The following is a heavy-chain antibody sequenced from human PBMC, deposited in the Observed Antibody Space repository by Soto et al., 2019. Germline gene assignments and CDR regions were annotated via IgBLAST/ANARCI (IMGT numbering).Heavy chain of an antibody. D-gene: IGHD6-19*01. CDR1: GFTFSSYW. Sequence: GGSLRLSCAASGFTFSSYWMSWVRQAPGKGLEWAANIKQDGSEKYYVDSVKGRFTISRDNAKNSLYLQMNSLRAEDTAVYYCARAERGSGWYRGFAFDIWGQGTMVTVSS. J-gene: IGHJ3*02. CDR2: IKQDGSEK. CDR3: ARAERGSGWYRGFAFDI. V-gene: IGHV3-7*01.